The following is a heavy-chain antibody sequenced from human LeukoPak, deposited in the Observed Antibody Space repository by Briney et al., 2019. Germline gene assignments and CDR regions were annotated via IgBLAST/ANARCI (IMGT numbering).Heavy chain of an antibody. D-gene: IGHD5-12*01. J-gene: IGHJ4*02. CDR2: ISGSGGST. V-gene: IGHV3-23*01. CDR1: GFTFSSYG. CDR3: ARESRGSLFFDY. Sequence: GGTLRLSCAASGFTFSSYGMSWVRQAPGKGLEWVSAISGSGGSTYYADSVKGRFTISRDNSKNTLYLQMNSLRAEDTAVYYCARESRGSLFFDYWGQGTLVTVSS.